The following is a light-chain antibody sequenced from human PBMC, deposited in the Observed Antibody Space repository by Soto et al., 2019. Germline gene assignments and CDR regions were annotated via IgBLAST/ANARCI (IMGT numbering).Light chain of an antibody. J-gene: IGLJ3*02. CDR3: AAWDDSLSAWV. V-gene: IGLV1-44*01. Sequence: QSVLTQPPSASGTPGQRITISCSGSGSNIGSNSVTWYQQLPRTAPKLLIYTNSQRPSGVPDRFSGSKSGTSASLAISGLQSGDEADYYCAAWDDSLSAWVFGGGTKLTVL. CDR2: TNS. CDR1: GSNIGSNS.